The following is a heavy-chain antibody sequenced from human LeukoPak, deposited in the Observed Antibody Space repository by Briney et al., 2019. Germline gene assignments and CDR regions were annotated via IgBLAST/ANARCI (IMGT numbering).Heavy chain of an antibody. V-gene: IGHV4-31*03. CDR2: IYYSGST. CDR3: ARARMTTTGFDY. J-gene: IGHJ4*02. Sequence: SQTLSLTCTVSGGSISSGGYYWSWIRQHPGQGLGWIGYIYYSGSTYYNPSLKSRVTISVDTSKNQFSLKLSSVTAADTAVYYCARARMTTTGFDYWGQGTLVTVSS. D-gene: IGHD4-4*01. CDR1: GGSISSGGYY.